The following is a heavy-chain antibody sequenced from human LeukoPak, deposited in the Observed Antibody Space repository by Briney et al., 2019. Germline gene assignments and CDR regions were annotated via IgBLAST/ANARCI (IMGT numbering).Heavy chain of an antibody. CDR1: GYTFTSYY. V-gene: IGHV1-46*01. CDR3: ATISGEYQLLRGDAFDI. Sequence: ASVKVSCKASGYTFTSYYMHWVRQAPGQGLEWMGIINPSGGSTSYAQKFQGRVTMTRDTSTSTVYMELSSLRSEDTAVYYCATISGEYQLLRGDAFDIWGRGTMVTVSS. J-gene: IGHJ3*02. CDR2: INPSGGST. D-gene: IGHD2-2*01.